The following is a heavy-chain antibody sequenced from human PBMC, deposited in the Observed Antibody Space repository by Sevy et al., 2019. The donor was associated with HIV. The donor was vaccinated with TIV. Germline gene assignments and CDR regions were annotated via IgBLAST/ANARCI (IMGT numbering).Heavy chain of an antibody. CDR2: ISSDGRNK. CDR3: ARDKGESSSSFLGELSY. CDR1: GFTFSRYA. V-gene: IGHV3-30*04. Sequence: GGSLRLSCAASGFTFSRYATNWVRQAPGKGLEWVAVISSDGRNKYYADSVKARFTISRDNSKNTLYLQMNSLRSEDTALYYCARDKGESSSSFLGELSYWGQGTLVTVSS. J-gene: IGHJ4*02. D-gene: IGHD3-16*02.